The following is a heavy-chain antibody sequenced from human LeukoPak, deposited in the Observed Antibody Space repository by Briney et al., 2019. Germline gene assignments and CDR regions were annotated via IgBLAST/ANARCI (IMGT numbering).Heavy chain of an antibody. CDR2: IYHSGST. D-gene: IGHD4-11*01. V-gene: IGHV4-38-2*01. CDR1: GYSISSGYY. J-gene: IGHJ4*02. Sequence: SETLSLTCAVSGYSISSGYYWGWIRQPPGKGLEWIGSIYHSGSTYYNPSPKSRVTISVDTSKNQFSLKLSSVTAADTAVYYCASLLYSNPPFDYWGQGTLVTVSS. CDR3: ASLLYSNPPFDY.